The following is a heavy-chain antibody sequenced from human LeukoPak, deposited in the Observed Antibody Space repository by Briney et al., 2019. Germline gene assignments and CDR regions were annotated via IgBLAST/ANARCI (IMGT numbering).Heavy chain of an antibody. Sequence: GGSLRLSCAASGFTFSSYGMHWVRQAPGKGLEWVSVIWYDGSNKYYADSVKGRFTISRDNSKNTLYLQMNSLRAEDTAVYYCARDSGGGWLQPHGDYWGQGTLVSVSS. CDR3: ARDSGGGWLQPHGDY. D-gene: IGHD5-24*01. J-gene: IGHJ4*02. CDR1: GFTFSSYG. V-gene: IGHV3-33*01. CDR2: IWYDGSNK.